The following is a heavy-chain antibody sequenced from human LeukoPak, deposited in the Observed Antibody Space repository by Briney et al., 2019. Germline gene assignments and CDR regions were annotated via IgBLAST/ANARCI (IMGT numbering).Heavy chain of an antibody. V-gene: IGHV1-2*02. CDR2: INPNSGGT. CDR1: GYTFTGYY. CDR3: ARGGPAWWLSHRADGYYFDY. Sequence: ASVKVSCRASGYTFTGYYMHWVRQAPGQGLEWMGWINPNSGGTNYAQKFQGRVTMTRDTSISTAYMELSRLRSDDTAVYYCARGGPAWWLSHRADGYYFDYWGQGTLVTVSS. D-gene: IGHD5-12*01. J-gene: IGHJ4*02.